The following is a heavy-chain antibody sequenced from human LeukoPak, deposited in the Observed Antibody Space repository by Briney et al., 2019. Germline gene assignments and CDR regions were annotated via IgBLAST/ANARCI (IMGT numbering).Heavy chain of an antibody. V-gene: IGHV4-61*02. CDR1: GGSISSGSYY. CDR2: IYTSGST. J-gene: IGHJ3*02. CDR3: ARLGIFGIIMAFDI. Sequence: PSETLSLTCTVSGGSISSGSYYWSWIRQPAGKGLEWIGRIYTSGSTNYNPSLKSRVTISVDTSKNQFSLKLSSVTAADTAVYYCARLGIFGIIMAFDIWGQGTMVTVSS. D-gene: IGHD3-3*01.